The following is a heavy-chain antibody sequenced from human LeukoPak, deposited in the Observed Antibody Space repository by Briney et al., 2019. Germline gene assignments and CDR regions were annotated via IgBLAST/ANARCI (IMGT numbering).Heavy chain of an antibody. CDR3: AREVRYYYYYMDV. CDR1: GFTFSSYW. V-gene: IGHV3-7*01. J-gene: IGHJ6*03. Sequence: GGSLRLSCAASGFTFSSYWMSWVRQAPGKGLEWVANIKQDGSEKYYVDSVKGRSTISRDNAKNSLYLQMNSLRAEDTAVYYCAREVRYYYYYMDVWGKGTMVTVSS. CDR2: IKQDGSEK. D-gene: IGHD3-10*01.